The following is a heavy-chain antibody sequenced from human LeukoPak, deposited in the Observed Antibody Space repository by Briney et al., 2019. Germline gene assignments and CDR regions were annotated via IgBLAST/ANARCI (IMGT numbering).Heavy chain of an antibody. V-gene: IGHV3-23*01. CDR1: GFTFNNYA. Sequence: GGSLRLSCAASGFTFNNYAMSWVRQAPGKGPEWLSAISGSGGSTIDADSVKGRFTTSRDNSKSTLYLQMNSLRAEDTAIYYCAKIFHTDGYYLGEHLFDAWGQGTLVTVSS. CDR3: AKIFHTDGYYLGEHLFDA. CDR2: ISGSGGST. J-gene: IGHJ5*02. D-gene: IGHD3-22*01.